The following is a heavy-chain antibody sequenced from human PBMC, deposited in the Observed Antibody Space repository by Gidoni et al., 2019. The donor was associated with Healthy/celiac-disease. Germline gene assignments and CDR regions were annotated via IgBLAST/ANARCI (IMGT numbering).Heavy chain of an antibody. J-gene: IGHJ4*02. CDR2: ISGSGGST. Sequence: EVQLLESGGGLVQPGGSLRLSCAASGCTFSRYAMSWVRQAPGKGLEWVSAISGSGGSTYYADSVKGRFTISRDNSKNTLYLQMNSLRAEDTAVYYCAKVEAWAIVVVPAAAFDYWGQGTLVTVSS. CDR1: GCTFSRYA. D-gene: IGHD2-2*01. V-gene: IGHV3-23*01. CDR3: AKVEAWAIVVVPAAAFDY.